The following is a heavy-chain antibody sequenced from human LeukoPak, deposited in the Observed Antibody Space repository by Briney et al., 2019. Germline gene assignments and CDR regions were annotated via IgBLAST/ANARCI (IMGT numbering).Heavy chain of an antibody. V-gene: IGHV1-46*01. D-gene: IGHD2-2*01. CDR1: GYTVTSYY. J-gene: IGHJ6*03. Sequence: ASVKVSCKASGYTVTSYYMHWVRQAPGQGLEWMGIINPSGGSTSYAQKFQGRVTMTRDTSTSTVYMELSSLRSEDTAVYYCARDPRSTSSYYYYMDVWGKGTTVTVSS. CDR2: INPSGGST. CDR3: ARDPRSTSSYYYYMDV.